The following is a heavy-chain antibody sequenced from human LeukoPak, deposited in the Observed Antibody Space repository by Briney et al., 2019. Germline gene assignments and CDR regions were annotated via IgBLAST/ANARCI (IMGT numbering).Heavy chain of an antibody. D-gene: IGHD5-18*01. Sequence: SETLSLTCPVTGCSISSYYWRWMRQPPGKEVEGIGDSYYSRRTNYNPSLNSRVPISVVTSKNQFSLKMRTVTAADTAAYYCSRREVTPPYYYRDFWGKGTTVTVSS. CDR1: GCSISSYY. J-gene: IGHJ6*03. CDR2: SYYSRRT. CDR3: SRREVTPPYYYRDF. V-gene: IGHV4-59*08.